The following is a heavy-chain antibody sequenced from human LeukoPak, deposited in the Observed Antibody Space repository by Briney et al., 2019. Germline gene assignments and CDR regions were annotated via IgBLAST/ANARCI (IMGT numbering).Heavy chain of an antibody. D-gene: IGHD5-12*01. Sequence: GGSLRLSCTASGFTFNSYAMPWVRQAPGKGLEWVAKISYDGINESYADSAKGRSTILKENSKETLFLPMNSLRADESAVYYCVKDSGVEWLRLPTYFDYWGQGILVTVSS. V-gene: IGHV3-30*18. CDR2: ISYDGINE. J-gene: IGHJ4*02. CDR1: GFTFNSYA. CDR3: VKDSGVEWLRLPTYFDY.